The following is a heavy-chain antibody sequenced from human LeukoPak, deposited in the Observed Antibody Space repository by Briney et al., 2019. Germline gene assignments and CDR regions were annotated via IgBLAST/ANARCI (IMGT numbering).Heavy chain of an antibody. CDR1: GGSISSSNYY. Sequence: PSETLSLTCSVTGGSISSSNYYWGWIRQPPGKGLEWIGSIYYGGSTSYNPSFKSRVTISVDTSKNQFSLKLSSVTAADTAVYYCARHLVGGSYYPLSYWGQGTLVTVSS. J-gene: IGHJ4*02. V-gene: IGHV4-39*01. D-gene: IGHD1-26*01. CDR3: ARHLVGGSYYPLSY. CDR2: IYYGGST.